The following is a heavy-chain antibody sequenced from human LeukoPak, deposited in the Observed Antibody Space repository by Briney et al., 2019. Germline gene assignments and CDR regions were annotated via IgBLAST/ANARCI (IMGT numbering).Heavy chain of an antibody. CDR2: ISAYNGNT. J-gene: IGHJ4*02. V-gene: IGHV1-18*04. D-gene: IGHD2-2*01. CDR1: GYTFTTYG. CDR3: ARGAVVVPAATPFDY. Sequence: GASVKVSFKASGYTFTTYGISWVRQAPGQGLEWMGWISAYNGNTNYAQKLQGRVTMTTDTSTSTAYMELRSLRSDDTAVYYCARGAVVVPAATPFDYWGQGTLVTVSS.